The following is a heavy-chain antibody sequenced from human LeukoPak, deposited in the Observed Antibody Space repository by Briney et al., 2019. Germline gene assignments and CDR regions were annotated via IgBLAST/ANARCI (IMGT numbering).Heavy chain of an antibody. CDR1: GGSISSSSNY. CDR3: ARHGGYCSSTICFEYFHH. V-gene: IGHV4-39*01. D-gene: IGHD2-2*01. CDR2: IYYSGST. J-gene: IGHJ1*01. Sequence: SETLSLTCTVSGGSISSSSNYWGWIRQPPGKGLEWIGRIYYSGSTYDNPSLKRLVTISVDTSKTQFSLKLTSVTAADTAVYYCARHGGYCSSTICFEYFHHWGQGTLVTVPS.